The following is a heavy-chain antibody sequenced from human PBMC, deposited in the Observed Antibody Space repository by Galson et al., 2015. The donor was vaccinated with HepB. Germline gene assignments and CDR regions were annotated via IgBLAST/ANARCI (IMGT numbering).Heavy chain of an antibody. D-gene: IGHD2-15*01. J-gene: IGHJ3*02. CDR3: ARVGYCSGGSCYSPLGAFDI. CDR2: IIPIFGTA. Sequence: SVKVSCKASGGTFSSYAISWVRQAPGQGLEWMGGIIPIFGTANYAQKFQGRVTITADESTSTAYMELSSLRSEDTAVYYCARVGYCSGGSCYSPLGAFDIWGQGTMVTVSS. V-gene: IGHV1-69*13. CDR1: GGTFSSYA.